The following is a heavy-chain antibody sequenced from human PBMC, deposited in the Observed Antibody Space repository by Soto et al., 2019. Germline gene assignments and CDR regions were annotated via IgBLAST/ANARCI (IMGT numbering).Heavy chain of an antibody. CDR3: ARDGGPATEEHHYGLDV. CDR1: GYPFNKLV. Sequence: QVQLVQSGGEVKKPGAAVRVSCQASGYPFNKLVIHWVRQATGHGLEWLGRMSGRSGDPNCAPTVRDRITIATDTSNTTAYLALRSLRSDRRAGYYCARDGGPATEEHHYGLDVWGQGTTVTV. J-gene: IGHJ6*02. V-gene: IGHV1-18*01. D-gene: IGHD2-15*01. CDR2: MSGRSGDP.